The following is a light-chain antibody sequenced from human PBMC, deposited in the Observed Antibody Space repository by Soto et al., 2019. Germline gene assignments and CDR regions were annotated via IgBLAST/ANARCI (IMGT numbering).Light chain of an antibody. CDR1: QSVSSF. Sequence: EIVLTQSPATLSLSPGERATLSCRASQSVSSFLAWYQHKPGQAPRLLIYDASNRATGIPARFSGSGSGTDFTLTISSLEPEDFAVYYGQQRSSWPYTFGQGTKLEIK. J-gene: IGKJ2*01. CDR3: QQRSSWPYT. V-gene: IGKV3-11*01. CDR2: DAS.